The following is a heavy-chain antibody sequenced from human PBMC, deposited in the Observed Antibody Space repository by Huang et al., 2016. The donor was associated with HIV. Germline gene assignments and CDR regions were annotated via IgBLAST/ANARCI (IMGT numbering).Heavy chain of an antibody. CDR2: SKSKADGWTT. D-gene: IGHD6-19*01. J-gene: IGHJ3*02. CDR1: GFAFKAAL. Sequence: EVQLVESGGLLVKSGRSLRLACVAPGFAFKAALMSWVRQGPGKGLGWAGRSKSKADGWTTDYAAPAKGSFLLSRDDSRNMFYLHTNSLKTEDTAVYYCNKEKYSSDWYRQPRLENDALEIWGQGTMVTVSS. V-gene: IGHV3-15*01. CDR3: NKEKYSSDWYRQPRLENDALEI.